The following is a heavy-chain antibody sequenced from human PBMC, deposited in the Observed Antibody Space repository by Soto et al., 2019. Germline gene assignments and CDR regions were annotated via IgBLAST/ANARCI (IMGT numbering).Heavy chain of an antibody. CDR1: GFTFSSYS. Sequence: GGSLRLSCAASGFTFSSYSMNWVRQAPGKGLEWVSSISSSSSYIYYADSVKGRFTISRDNAKNSLYLQMNSLRAEDTAVYYCARDELYCSSTSCYTKFDYWGQGTLVTVSS. CDR2: ISSSSSYI. J-gene: IGHJ4*02. CDR3: ARDELYCSSTSCYTKFDY. V-gene: IGHV3-21*01. D-gene: IGHD2-2*02.